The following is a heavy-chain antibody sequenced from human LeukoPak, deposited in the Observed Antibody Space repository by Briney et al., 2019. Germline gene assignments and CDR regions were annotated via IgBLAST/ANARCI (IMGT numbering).Heavy chain of an antibody. V-gene: IGHV1-24*01. CDR2: FDPEDGET. J-gene: IGHJ4*02. D-gene: IGHD6-13*01. CDR1: GYTFTSYY. Sequence: GASVTVSCKASGYTFTSYYMHWVRQAPGKGLEWMGGFDPEDGETIYAQKFQGRVTMTEDTSTDTAYMELSSLRSEDTAVYYCATDLAAGYSSSWFNLNFDYWGQGTLVTVSS. CDR3: ATDLAAGYSSSWFNLNFDY.